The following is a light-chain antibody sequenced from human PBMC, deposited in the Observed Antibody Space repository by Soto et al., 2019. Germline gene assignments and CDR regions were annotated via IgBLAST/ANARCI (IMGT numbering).Light chain of an antibody. V-gene: IGLV4-69*01. CDR3: QTWGTGIVV. CDR2: LNSYGSH. J-gene: IGLJ2*01. Sequence: QLVLTQSPSASASLGASVKLTCTLSSGHSSYAIAWHQQQPEKGPRYLMKLNSYGSHNKGDGIPDRFSGSSSGAERYLTISSLQSEDEADYYCQTWGTGIVVFGGGTKLTVL. CDR1: SGHSSYA.